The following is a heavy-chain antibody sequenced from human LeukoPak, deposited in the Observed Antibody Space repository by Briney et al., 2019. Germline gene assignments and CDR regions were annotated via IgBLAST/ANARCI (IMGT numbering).Heavy chain of an antibody. CDR1: GFTVSSNY. D-gene: IGHD2-21*01. Sequence: GGSLRLSCAASGFTVSSNYMSWVRQAPGKGLEWVSVIYSGGSTYYADSVKGRFTISRDNSKNTLYLQMNSLRAEDTAVYYCASHIYYCYYMDVWGKGTTVTVSS. CDR3: ASHIYYCYYMDV. J-gene: IGHJ6*03. V-gene: IGHV3-66*02. CDR2: IYSGGST.